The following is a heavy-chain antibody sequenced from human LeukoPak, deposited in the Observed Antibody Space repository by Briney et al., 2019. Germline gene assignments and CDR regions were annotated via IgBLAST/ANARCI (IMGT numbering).Heavy chain of an antibody. D-gene: IGHD3-16*01. V-gene: IGHV4-39*07. CDR1: GGSISSSSYY. J-gene: IGHJ4*02. CDR3: ARTLRGLWTVVYDF. Sequence: PSETLSLTCTVSGGSISSSSYYWGWIRQPPGKGLEWIGSIYYSGSTYYNPSLKSRVTISVDTSKNQFSLKLSSVTAADTAVYYCARTLRGLWTVVYDFWGQGTLVIVSS. CDR2: IYYSGST.